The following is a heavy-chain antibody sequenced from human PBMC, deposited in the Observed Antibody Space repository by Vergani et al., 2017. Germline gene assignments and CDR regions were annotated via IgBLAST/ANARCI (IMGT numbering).Heavy chain of an antibody. D-gene: IGHD3-3*01. CDR2: ISGDGGST. V-gene: IGHV3-43*02. J-gene: IGHJ6*03. Sequence: EVQLVESGGGVVQPGGSLRLSCAASGFTFDDYAMHWVRQAPGKGLEWVSLISGDGGSTYDADSVKGRFTISRDNSKNSLYMQMNSLRTEDTALYYCANDSSLRFLEWLPNYYYYYMDVWGKGTTVTVSS. CDR3: ANDSSLRFLEWLPNYYYYYMDV. CDR1: GFTFDDYA.